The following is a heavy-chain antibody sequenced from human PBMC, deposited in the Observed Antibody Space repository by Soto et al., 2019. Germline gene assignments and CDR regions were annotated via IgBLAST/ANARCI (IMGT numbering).Heavy chain of an antibody. CDR3: ARGDVDTAMVMFDY. CDR2: IYYSGST. CDR1: GGSISSYY. D-gene: IGHD5-18*01. Sequence: PSETLSLTCTVSGGSISSYYWSWIRQPPGKGLEWIGYIYYSGSTNYNPSLKSRVTISVDTSKNQFSLKLSSVTAADTAVYYCARGDVDTAMVMFDYWGQGTLVTVSS. J-gene: IGHJ4*02. V-gene: IGHV4-59*01.